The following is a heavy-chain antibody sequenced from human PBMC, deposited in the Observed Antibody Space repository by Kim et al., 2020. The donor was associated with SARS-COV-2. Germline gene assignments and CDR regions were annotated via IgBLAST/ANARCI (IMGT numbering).Heavy chain of an antibody. CDR1: GFTFSSYA. Sequence: GGSLRLSCAASGFTFSSYAMHWVRQAPGKGLEWVAVISYDGSNKYYADSVKGRFTISRDNSKNTLYLQMNSLRAEDTAVYYCARVRSGYDYWYYYYGMDGWGRGTTVTVSS. J-gene: IGHJ6*02. CDR2: ISYDGSNK. V-gene: IGHV3-30*04. D-gene: IGHD5-12*01. CDR3: ARVRSGYDYWYYYYGMDG.